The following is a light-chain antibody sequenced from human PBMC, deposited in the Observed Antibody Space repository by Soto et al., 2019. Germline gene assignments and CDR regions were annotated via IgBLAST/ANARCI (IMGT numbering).Light chain of an antibody. J-gene: IGKJ1*01. CDR3: QKYNSAPRT. Sequence: DLQMTQSPSSLSASVGDRVTITCRASQEINNFLAWYQQKPGKVPKLLIYAASTLQSGVPARFSGSGSGTDFTLTISSLQPEDVATYYCQKYNSAPRTFGQGTKVDIK. CDR1: QEINNF. CDR2: AAS. V-gene: IGKV1-27*01.